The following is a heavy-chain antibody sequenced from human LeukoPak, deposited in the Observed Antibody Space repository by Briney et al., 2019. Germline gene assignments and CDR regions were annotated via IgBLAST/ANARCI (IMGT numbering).Heavy chain of an antibody. J-gene: IGHJ4*02. CDR2: IYPGGSDN. V-gene: IGHV5-51*01. D-gene: IGHD6-19*01. CDR3: ARRSSGWYLDD. CDR1: GYSLSSYW. Sequence: GGSPKISRKGSGYSLSSYWIGRVPQTPGKGLEWMGIIYPGGSDNIYSPSFQAQFPISAIKCTSITYLQRGRLKGSSTAMYFCARRSSGWYLDDWGQGTLVTVSS.